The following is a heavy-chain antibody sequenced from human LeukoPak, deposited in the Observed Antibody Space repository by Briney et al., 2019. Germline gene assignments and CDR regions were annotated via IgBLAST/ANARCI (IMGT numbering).Heavy chain of an antibody. CDR3: ATSGGDY. Sequence: GGSLRLSCAASGFTFSNYWMHWVRQAPGKGLVWVSRIKSDGSSTNYADSVKGRFTISRDNAKNTLYLQMNSLRAEDTAMYYCATSGGDYWGQGTLVTVSS. J-gene: IGHJ4*02. CDR2: IKSDGSST. D-gene: IGHD3-10*01. CDR1: GFTFSNYW. V-gene: IGHV3-74*01.